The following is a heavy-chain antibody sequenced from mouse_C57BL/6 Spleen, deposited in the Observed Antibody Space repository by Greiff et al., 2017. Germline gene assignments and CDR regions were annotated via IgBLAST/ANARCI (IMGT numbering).Heavy chain of an antibody. V-gene: IGHV1-26*01. CDR3: ARVGQGRMDY. J-gene: IGHJ4*01. CDR1: GYTFTDYY. CDR2: INPNNGGT. D-gene: IGHD3-3*01. Sequence: EVQLQQSGPELVKPGASVKISCKASGYTFTDYYMNWVKQSHGKSLEWIGDINPNNGGTSYNQKFKGKATLTVDKSSSTAYMELRSLTSEDSAVYYCARVGQGRMDYWGQGTSVTVSS.